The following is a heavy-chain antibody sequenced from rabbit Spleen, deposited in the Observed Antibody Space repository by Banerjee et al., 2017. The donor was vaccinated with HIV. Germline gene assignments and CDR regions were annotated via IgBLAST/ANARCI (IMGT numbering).Heavy chain of an antibody. Sequence: QSLEESGGDLVKPGASLTLTCRASGLDFSASYWMCWVRQAPGKGLEWIACIDVSRSGSSYYASWAKGRFTVSKTSSTTVTLKVTSLTAADTATYFCARDPNTSFSTYGMDLWGQGTLVTVS. CDR2: IDVSRSGSS. CDR1: GLDFSASYW. V-gene: IGHV1S40*01. CDR3: ARDPNTSFSTYGMDL. D-gene: IGHD1-1*01. J-gene: IGHJ3*01.